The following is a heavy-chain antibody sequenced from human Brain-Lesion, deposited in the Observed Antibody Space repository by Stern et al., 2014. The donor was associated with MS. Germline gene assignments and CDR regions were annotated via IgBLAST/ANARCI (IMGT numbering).Heavy chain of an antibody. D-gene: IGHD3-16*01. Sequence: QVQLQESGPGLVKPSETLSLTCTVSGGSLSRSTYYSGWLRLSPGKGLEWIGSVHYRGSAFYNPSLKSRVAISVHMSTQPFLPPLPSVPAADTGLYYCARASGLFEYWGQGGLVTVSS. CDR2: VHYRGSA. CDR3: ARASGLFEY. J-gene: IGHJ4*02. CDR1: GGSLSRSTYY. V-gene: IGHV4-39*01.